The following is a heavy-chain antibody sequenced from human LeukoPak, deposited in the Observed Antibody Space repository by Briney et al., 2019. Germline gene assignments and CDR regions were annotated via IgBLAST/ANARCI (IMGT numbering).Heavy chain of an antibody. CDR2: VSGSGTTM. CDR3: ARERGSALDY. CDR1: GFTFSDYY. Sequence: GGSLRLSCVASGFTFSDYYMSWIRQAPGKALEWVSYVSGSGTTMYYTDSVKGRFTISRDNGKNSLHLQMNSLRAEDTAVYYCARERGSALDYWGQGTLVTVSS. D-gene: IGHD1-26*01. J-gene: IGHJ4*02. V-gene: IGHV3-11*04.